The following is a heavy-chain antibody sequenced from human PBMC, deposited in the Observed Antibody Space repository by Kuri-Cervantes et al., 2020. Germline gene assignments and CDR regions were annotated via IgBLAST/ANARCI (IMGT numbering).Heavy chain of an antibody. CDR1: GYTFTSYG. D-gene: IGHD1-26*01. CDR3: ASGLFLTSGSQGGTSDY. CDR2: INPNSGTT. J-gene: IGHJ4*02. Sequence: ASVKVSCKASGYTFTSYGISWVRQAPGQGLEWMGWINPNSGTTKYAQKFQDRVTATTDTSMSTAYMEVRRLRSDDTALYYCASGLFLTSGSQGGTSDYWGQGTLVTVSS. V-gene: IGHV1-18*01.